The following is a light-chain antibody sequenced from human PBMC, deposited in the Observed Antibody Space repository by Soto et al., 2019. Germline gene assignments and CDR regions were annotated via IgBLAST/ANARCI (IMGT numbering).Light chain of an antibody. V-gene: IGKV1-5*01. J-gene: IGKJ1*01. Sequence: DIQMTQSPSTVSASLGDSVTITCRASQSITTWLAWYQQRPGKAPKLLIYDVSSLQSGVPSRFSGSGSGTEFTLTISSLQPDDFATYYCQQYETFSGTFGPGTKVDI. CDR1: QSITTW. CDR2: DVS. CDR3: QQYETFSGT.